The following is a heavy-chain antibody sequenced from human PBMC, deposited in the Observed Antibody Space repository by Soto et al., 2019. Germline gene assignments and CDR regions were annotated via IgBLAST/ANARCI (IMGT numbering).Heavy chain of an antibody. Sequence: SVKVSCKASGGTFSSYAISWVRQAPGQGLEWMGGIIPIFGTANYAQKFQGRVTITADESTSTAYMELSSLRSEDTAVYYCASAYSGSYLVYYYYGMDVWGEGTTVTVSS. CDR3: ASAYSGSYLVYYYYGMDV. V-gene: IGHV1-69*13. J-gene: IGHJ6*02. CDR2: IIPIFGTA. CDR1: GGTFSSYA. D-gene: IGHD1-26*01.